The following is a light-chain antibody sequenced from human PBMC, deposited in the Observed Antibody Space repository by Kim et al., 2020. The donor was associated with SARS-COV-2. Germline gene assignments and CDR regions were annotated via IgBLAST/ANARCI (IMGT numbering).Light chain of an antibody. CDR2: TDN. CDR3: AAWDDSLSGRV. J-gene: IGLJ3*02. CDR1: RSNIGSNT. Sequence: QSVLTQPPSASGTPGQRVTISCSGSRSNIGSNTVNWYQQLPGTAPKLLMYTDNQRPSGVPDRFSGSKSGTSASLVISGLQSEDEADYYCAAWDDSLSGRVFGGGTQLTVL. V-gene: IGLV1-44*01.